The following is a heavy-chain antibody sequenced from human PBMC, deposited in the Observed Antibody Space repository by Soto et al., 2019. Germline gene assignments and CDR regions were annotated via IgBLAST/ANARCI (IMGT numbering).Heavy chain of an antibody. J-gene: IGHJ4*02. D-gene: IGHD1-26*01. Sequence: ASVKVSCKASGYTFTSYGISWVRQAPGQGLEWMGWISAYNGNTNYAQKLQGRVTMTTDTPTSTAYMELRSLRSDDTAVYYCARDKSYQTLFDYWGQGTLVTVSS. CDR2: ISAYNGNT. V-gene: IGHV1-18*01. CDR3: ARDKSYQTLFDY. CDR1: GYTFTSYG.